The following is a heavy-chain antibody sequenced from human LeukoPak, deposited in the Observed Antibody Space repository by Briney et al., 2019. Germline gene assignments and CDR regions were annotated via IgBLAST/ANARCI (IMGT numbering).Heavy chain of an antibody. D-gene: IGHD1-26*01. CDR1: GGSISSGSYY. V-gene: IGHV4-61*02. Sequence: PSETLSLTCTVSGGSISSGSYYWSWIRQPAGKGLEWIGRIYTSGSTNYNPSLKSRVTISVDTSKNQFSLKLSSVTAADTAVYYCARGVLDGLTIVGVQVADYWGQGTLVTVSS. CDR3: ARGVLDGLTIVGVQVADY. J-gene: IGHJ4*02. CDR2: IYTSGST.